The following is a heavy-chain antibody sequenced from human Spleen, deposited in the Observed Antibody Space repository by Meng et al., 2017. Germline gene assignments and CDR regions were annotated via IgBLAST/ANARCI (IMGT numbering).Heavy chain of an antibody. V-gene: IGHV4-34*01. D-gene: IGHD4-11*01. CDR2: INHSGST. CDR3: ARGPTTMAHDFDY. J-gene: IGHJ4*02. Sequence: QVQLPQWGAVLLKPSETLSRTCVVSGGSFSDYYWSWIRQPPGKGLEGIGEINHSGSTNYNPSLESRATISVDTSQNNLSLKLSSVTAADSAVYYCARGPTTMAHDFDYWGQGTLVTVSS. CDR1: GGSFSDYY.